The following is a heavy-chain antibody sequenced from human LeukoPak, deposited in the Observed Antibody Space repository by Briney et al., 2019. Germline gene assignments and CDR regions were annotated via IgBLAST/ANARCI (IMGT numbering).Heavy chain of an antibody. Sequence: GGSLRLSCAASGFTFSSYSMNWVRQAPGKGLEWVSSISSSSSYIYYADSVKGRFTISRDNAKNSLYLQMNSLTAEDTAVYYCARGSDGQWLVNAFDIWGQGSMVTVSS. V-gene: IGHV3-21*01. CDR1: GFTFSSYS. CDR3: ARGSDGQWLVNAFDI. D-gene: IGHD6-19*01. J-gene: IGHJ3*02. CDR2: ISSSSSYI.